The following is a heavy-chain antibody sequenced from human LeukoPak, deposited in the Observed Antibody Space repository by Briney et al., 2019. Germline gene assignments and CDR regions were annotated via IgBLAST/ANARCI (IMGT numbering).Heavy chain of an antibody. Sequence: SETLSLTCTVSGGSITNSYWNWIRQSPGKGLEWIGYINYSGSTNYNPSLKSRVTISVDTSKNQFSLKLSSVTDADTAVYFCARDPLSTNDFDIWGQGTMVTVSS. D-gene: IGHD1-1*01. CDR2: INYSGST. V-gene: IGHV4-59*01. CDR3: ARDPLSTNDFDI. J-gene: IGHJ3*02. CDR1: GGSITNSY.